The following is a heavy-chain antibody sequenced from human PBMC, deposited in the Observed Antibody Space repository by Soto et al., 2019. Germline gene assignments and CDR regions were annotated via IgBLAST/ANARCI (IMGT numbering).Heavy chain of an antibody. CDR1: GFTFSNYD. CDR2: IGTGGDT. V-gene: IGHV3-13*01. J-gene: IGHJ6*02. CDR3: GRDSSGIDV. Sequence: GGSLRLSCAGSGFTFSNYDFHWVRQAPGEGLEWVSAIGTGGDTYYPGSVKGRFTISRDSSKNTLYLQMSSLRAEDTAVYYCGRDSSGIDVWGQGTTVTVSS.